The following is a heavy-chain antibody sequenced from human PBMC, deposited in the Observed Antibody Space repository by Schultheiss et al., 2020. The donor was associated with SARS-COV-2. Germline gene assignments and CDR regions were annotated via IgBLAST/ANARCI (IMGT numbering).Heavy chain of an antibody. Sequence: GESLKISCAASGFTFSSYAMSWVRQAPGKGLEWVSAISGSGGSTYYADSVKGRFTISRDNSKNTLYLQMNSLRAEDTAVYYCAKGGYYYDSSDWDDAFDIWGQGTMVTVSS. CDR3: AKGGYYYDSSDWDDAFDI. CDR2: ISGSGGST. D-gene: IGHD3-22*01. V-gene: IGHV3-23*01. J-gene: IGHJ3*02. CDR1: GFTFSSYA.